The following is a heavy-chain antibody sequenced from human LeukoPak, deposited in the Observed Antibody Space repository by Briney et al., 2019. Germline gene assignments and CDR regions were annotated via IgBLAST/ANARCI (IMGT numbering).Heavy chain of an antibody. CDR1: GYTFTSYD. J-gene: IGHJ5*02. CDR2: MNPNSGNT. V-gene: IGHV1-8*01. D-gene: IGHD3-22*01. Sequence: GASVKVFCKASGYTFTSYDINWVRQATGQGLEWMGWMNPNSGNTGYAQKFRGRVTMTRDTSISTAYMELSSLRSEDTAVYYCARMSYYDRRGDNWFDPWGQGTLVIVSS. CDR3: ARMSYYDRRGDNWFDP.